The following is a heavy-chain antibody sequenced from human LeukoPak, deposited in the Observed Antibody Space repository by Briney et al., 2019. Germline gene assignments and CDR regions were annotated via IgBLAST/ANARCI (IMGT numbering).Heavy chain of an antibody. D-gene: IGHD3-9*01. J-gene: IGHJ6*02. CDR1: GFTFSSYA. CDR2: ISGSGGST. Sequence: SGGSLRLSCAASGFTFSSYAMCGVRQAPGKGLEWVSAISGSGGSTYYADSVKGRFTISRDNSKNTLYLQMTSLRAEDTAVNHSAETGVKEDYDILTGYYYYYYGMDVWGQGTTVTVSS. V-gene: IGHV3-23*01. CDR3: AETGVKEDYDILTGYYYYYYGMDV.